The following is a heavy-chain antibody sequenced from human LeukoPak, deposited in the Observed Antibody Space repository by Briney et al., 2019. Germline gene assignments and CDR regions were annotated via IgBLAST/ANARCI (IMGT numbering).Heavy chain of an antibody. V-gene: IGHV3-7*01. Sequence: GGSLRLSCTVSGFTVSSNSMSWVRQAPGKGLEWVASIKRDGSDKYYVDSVKGRFTISRDNAKNSLYLQMNSLRAEDTAVYYCARGGYCSGANCHATLYDFWGQGTLVTVSS. D-gene: IGHD2-15*01. CDR2: IKRDGSDK. CDR3: ARGGYCSGANCHATLYDF. J-gene: IGHJ4*02. CDR1: GFTVSSNS.